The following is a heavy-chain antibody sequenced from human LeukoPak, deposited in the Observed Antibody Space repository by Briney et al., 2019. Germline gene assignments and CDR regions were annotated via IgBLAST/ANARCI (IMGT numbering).Heavy chain of an antibody. CDR1: GGSISSSSYY. D-gene: IGHD4-17*01. V-gene: IGHV4-39*07. CDR3: ATPGFYGTVTTSPYGTNFDY. Sequence: SETLSLTCTVSGGSISSSSYYWGWIRQPPGKGLEWIGSIYYSGSTYYNPSLKSRVTISVDTSKNQFSLKLSSVTAADTAVYYCATPGFYGTVTTSPYGTNFDYWGQGTLVTVSS. J-gene: IGHJ4*02. CDR2: IYYSGST.